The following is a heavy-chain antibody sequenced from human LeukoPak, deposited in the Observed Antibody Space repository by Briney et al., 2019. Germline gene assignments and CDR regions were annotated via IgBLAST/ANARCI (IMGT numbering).Heavy chain of an antibody. J-gene: IGHJ4*02. Sequence: GGSLRLSCAASGFTFSSYSMNWVRQAPGKGLEWVSSISSSSSYIYYADSVKGRFTISRGNAKNSLYLQMNSLRAEDTAVYYCAIDGRGVIDYWGQGTLVTVSS. CDR3: AIDGRGVIDY. D-gene: IGHD5-24*01. CDR1: GFTFSSYS. CDR2: ISSSSSYI. V-gene: IGHV3-21*01.